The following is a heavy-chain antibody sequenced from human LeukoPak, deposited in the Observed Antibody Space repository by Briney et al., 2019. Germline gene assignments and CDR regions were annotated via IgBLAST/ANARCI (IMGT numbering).Heavy chain of an antibody. CDR3: ARHLPITVTGPHSCHPMDV. CDR1: GASISTYY. V-gene: IGHV4-4*09. Sequence: SETLSLTCTVSGASISTYYWSWVRQPPGKGLDWIAYISPSGSINYNPSLSSRLTISVDTSRNQVSLKLSSVTAADTAVYYCARHLPITVTGPHSCHPMDVWGKGTTVSVSS. CDR2: ISPSGSI. D-gene: IGHD4-17*01. J-gene: IGHJ6*03.